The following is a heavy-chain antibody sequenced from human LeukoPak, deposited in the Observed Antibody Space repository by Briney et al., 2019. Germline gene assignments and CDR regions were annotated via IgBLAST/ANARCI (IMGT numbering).Heavy chain of an antibody. Sequence: GGSLRLSCAASGFTFSSQPMHWVRQTPGKGPEWVALISIDGKNKFYGDSVIGRFTISRDNTKNRLFLQMNSLRAEDMGVYYCVRPMTTTRNFEHWGQGTLVTVSS. V-gene: IGHV3-30*03. CDR3: VRPMTTTRNFEH. D-gene: IGHD1-1*01. CDR1: GFTFSSQP. J-gene: IGHJ4*02. CDR2: ISIDGKNK.